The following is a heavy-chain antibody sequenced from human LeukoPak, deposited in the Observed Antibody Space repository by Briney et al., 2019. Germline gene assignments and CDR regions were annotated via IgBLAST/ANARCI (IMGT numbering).Heavy chain of an antibody. CDR1: GFTFSSYV. CDR3: AKNQGQWLVPVDY. D-gene: IGHD6-19*01. Sequence: GGSLRLSCAASGFTFSSYVMSWARQAPGKGLKWVSGIRDTGGSTYYADSVKGRFTFSRDNSKNTLYLQMNNLRAEDTALYYCAKNQGQWLVPVDYWGQGTLVTVSS. CDR2: IRDTGGST. V-gene: IGHV3-23*01. J-gene: IGHJ4*02.